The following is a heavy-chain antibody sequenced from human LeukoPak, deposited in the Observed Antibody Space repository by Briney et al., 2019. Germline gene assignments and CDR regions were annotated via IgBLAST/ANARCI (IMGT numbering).Heavy chain of an antibody. V-gene: IGHV3-23*01. CDR3: AKGDFTIFGVVHYPGYDAFDI. D-gene: IGHD3-3*01. Sequence: PGGSLRLSCAASGFTFSSYAMSWVRQAPGKGLEWVSAISGSGGSTYYADSVKGRFTISRDNSKNTLYLQMNSLRAEDTAVYYCAKGDFTIFGVVHYPGYDAFDIWGQGTMVTVSS. CDR2: ISGSGGST. J-gene: IGHJ3*02. CDR1: GFTFSSYA.